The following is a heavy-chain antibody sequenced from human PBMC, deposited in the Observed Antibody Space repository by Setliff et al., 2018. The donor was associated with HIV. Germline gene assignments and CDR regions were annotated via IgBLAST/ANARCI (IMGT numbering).Heavy chain of an antibody. Sequence: ASVKVSCKASGYTFTGYYMHWVRQAPGQGLEWMGWINPNSGGTNYAQKLQGRVTMTTDTSTSTAYMELRSLRSDDTAVYYCARVAWYYSFWSGLGDAFDIWGQGTMVTVS. D-gene: IGHD3-3*01. CDR3: ARVAWYYSFWSGLGDAFDI. V-gene: IGHV1-2*02. CDR1: GYTFTGYY. J-gene: IGHJ3*02. CDR2: INPNSGGT.